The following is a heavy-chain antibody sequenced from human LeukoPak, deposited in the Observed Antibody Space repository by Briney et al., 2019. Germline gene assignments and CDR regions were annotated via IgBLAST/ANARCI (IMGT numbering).Heavy chain of an antibody. Sequence: SETLSLTCTVSGGSISSGSYYWSWIRQPAGKELEWIGRIYATGSTNYSPSLKSRVTISADTSKNQFSLKLSSVTAADTAVYYCARRDDSSGYHKIFDYWGPGTLVTVSS. CDR2: IYATGST. CDR3: ARRDDSSGYHKIFDY. D-gene: IGHD3-22*01. CDR1: GGSISSGSYY. V-gene: IGHV4-61*02. J-gene: IGHJ4*02.